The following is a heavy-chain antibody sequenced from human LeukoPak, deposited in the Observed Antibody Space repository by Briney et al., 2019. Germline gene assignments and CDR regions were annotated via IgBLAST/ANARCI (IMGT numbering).Heavy chain of an antibody. CDR3: AKAGVIFGDQRAHFDY. D-gene: IGHD3-10*01. CDR2: ISGSGGST. J-gene: IGHJ4*02. V-gene: IGHV3-23*01. CDR1: GFTFSVYS. Sequence: PGGSLRLSCAASGFTFSVYSMNWVRQAPGKGLEWVSAISGSGGSTYYADSVKGRFTISRDNSKNTLYLQMNSLRAEDTAVYYCAKAGVIFGDQRAHFDYWGQGTLVTVSS.